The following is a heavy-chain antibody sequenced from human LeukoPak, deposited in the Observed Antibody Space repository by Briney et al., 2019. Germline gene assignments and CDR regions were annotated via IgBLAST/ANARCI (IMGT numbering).Heavy chain of an antibody. CDR1: GFTVITND. CDR3: ARGVEPLAANTLAY. D-gene: IGHD1-14*01. Sequence: GGSLRLSCAASGFTVITNDMTWVRQAPGKGLEWVSVLYSDGNTKYADSVQGRFTISRDNSKNTLYLEMDSLSPDDTAVYYCARGVEPLAANTLAYRGQGTLVTVSS. V-gene: IGHV3-53*01. J-gene: IGHJ4*02. CDR2: LYSDGNT.